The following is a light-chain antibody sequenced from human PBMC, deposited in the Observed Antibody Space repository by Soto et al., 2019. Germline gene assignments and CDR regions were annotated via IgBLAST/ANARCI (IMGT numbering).Light chain of an antibody. Sequence: QSALTQPPSASWSPGQSVTISCTGTSSDVGAYNYVSWYQQYPGKAPKLMIYEVTKRPSGVPDRFSGSKSGNTASLTVSGLQGEDEADYYCSSYAGSNNLLFGGGTKVTVL. V-gene: IGLV2-8*01. CDR3: SSYAGSNNLL. CDR2: EVT. CDR1: SSDVGAYNY. J-gene: IGLJ2*01.